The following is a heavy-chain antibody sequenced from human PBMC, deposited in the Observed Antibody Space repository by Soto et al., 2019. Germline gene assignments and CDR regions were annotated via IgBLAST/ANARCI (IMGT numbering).Heavy chain of an antibody. CDR3: ARELRFGEDYYGMDV. Sequence: SETLSLTCTVSGGSISSGGYYWSWIRQHPGKGMERIGYIYFSGSTYYNPSLKSRFTTSVDTSKNQFSLKLSSVTAADTAVYYCARELRFGEDYYGMDVWGQGTTVTVSS. CDR1: GGSISSGGYY. J-gene: IGHJ6*02. D-gene: IGHD3-10*01. V-gene: IGHV4-31*03. CDR2: IYFSGST.